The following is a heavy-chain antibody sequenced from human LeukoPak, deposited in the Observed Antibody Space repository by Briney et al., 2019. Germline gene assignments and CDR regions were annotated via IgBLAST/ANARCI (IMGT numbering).Heavy chain of an antibody. CDR2: INPNSGGT. CDR3: ARETPVYYYDSSGYSVGLDY. CDR1: GYTFTGYY. D-gene: IGHD3-22*01. J-gene: IGHJ4*02. V-gene: IGHV1-2*02. Sequence: ASVKVSFKASGYTFTGYYMHWVRQAPGQGLEWMGWINPNSGGTNYAQKFQGRVTMTRDTSISTAYMELSRLRSDDTAVYYCARETPVYYYDSSGYSVGLDYWGQRTLVTVSS.